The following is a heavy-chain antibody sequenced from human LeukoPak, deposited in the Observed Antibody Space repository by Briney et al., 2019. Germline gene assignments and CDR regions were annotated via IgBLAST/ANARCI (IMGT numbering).Heavy chain of an antibody. CDR1: GFTFNKYA. D-gene: IGHD1-1*01. V-gene: IGHV3-23*01. CDR3: GRDWKLDY. CDR2: ISDNGGDR. Sequence: GGSLRLSRAASGFTFNKYAMSWVRQAPGKGLEWVSAISDNGGDRKYAGSVKGRFTISRDNSKNTLYLQMNSLRAEDTAIYYCGRDWKLDYWGQGNLVTVSS. J-gene: IGHJ4*02.